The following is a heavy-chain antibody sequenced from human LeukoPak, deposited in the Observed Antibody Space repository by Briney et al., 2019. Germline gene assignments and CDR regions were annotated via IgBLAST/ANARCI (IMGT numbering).Heavy chain of an antibody. V-gene: IGHV4-30-4*01. Sequence: SQTLSLTCTVSGGSISSGDYYWSWIRQPPGKGLEWIGYIYYSGSTYYNPSLKSRVTIPVDTSKNQFSLKLSSVTAADTAVYYCARGLTVTAEKVYYYYGMDVWGQGTTVTVSS. CDR2: IYYSGST. D-gene: IGHD4-11*01. CDR3: ARGLTVTAEKVYYYYGMDV. J-gene: IGHJ6*02. CDR1: GGSISSGDYY.